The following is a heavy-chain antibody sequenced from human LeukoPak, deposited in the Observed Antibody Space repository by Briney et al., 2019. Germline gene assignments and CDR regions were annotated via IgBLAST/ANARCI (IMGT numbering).Heavy chain of an antibody. D-gene: IGHD3-22*01. CDR1: GFTFSSYD. Sequence: PGGSLRLSCAASGFTFSSYDMSWVRQAPGRGLQWVSGISGRGGSTYYEHSVKGRFTISGENSKNPLSLKMNSLSAADTAVYYCAKDLADGSIGDIWGQGTMVTVSS. J-gene: IGHJ3*02. V-gene: IGHV3-23*02. CDR2: ISGRGGST. CDR3: AKDLADGSIGDI.